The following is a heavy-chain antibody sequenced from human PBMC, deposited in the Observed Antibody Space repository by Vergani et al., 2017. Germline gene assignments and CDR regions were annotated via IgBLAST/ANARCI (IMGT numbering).Heavy chain of an antibody. Sequence: QLQLQDSDPGLVKPSETLSLTCTVSGGSIRSTFYYWGWIRQPPGKGLEWIGTIYYSGSTYYNPSLKSRVTISVDTSKNQFSLKLNSVTAADTAVYYCARHKEQLVPGNYYYYYYMDVWGKGTTVTVSS. CDR3: ARHKEQLVPGNYYYYYYMDV. J-gene: IGHJ6*03. V-gene: IGHV4-39*01. CDR2: IYYSGST. D-gene: IGHD6-13*01. CDR1: GGSIRSTFYY.